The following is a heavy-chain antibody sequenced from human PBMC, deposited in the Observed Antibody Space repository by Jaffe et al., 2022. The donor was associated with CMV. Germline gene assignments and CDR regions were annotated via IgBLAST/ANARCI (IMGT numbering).Heavy chain of an antibody. CDR3: ARGVYYDSSAFDL. Sequence: EVQLVESGGGLVQPGGSLRLSCAASGFTVSSNYMSWVRQAPGKGLEWVSVIYSGGSTYYADSVKGRFTISRDNSKNTLYLQMNSLRAEDTAVYYCARGVYYDSSAFDLWGRGTLVTVSS. J-gene: IGHJ2*01. D-gene: IGHD3-22*01. V-gene: IGHV3-66*01. CDR1: GFTVSSNY. CDR2: IYSGGST.